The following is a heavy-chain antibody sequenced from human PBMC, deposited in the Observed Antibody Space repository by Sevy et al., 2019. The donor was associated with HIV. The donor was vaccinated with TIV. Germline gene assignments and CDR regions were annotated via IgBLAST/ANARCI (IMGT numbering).Heavy chain of an antibody. Sequence: SKTLSLTCGVYGGSFSGYYWNWIRQSPGKGLEWIGEINYTGNTNYNPSLKSRVFISIDTSRNEIFLELNSLTAADTAVYYCARVLGILDYSYGLDVWGQGTTVTVSS. D-gene: IGHD3-16*01. V-gene: IGHV4-34*01. CDR2: INYTGNT. J-gene: IGHJ6*02. CDR1: GGSFSGYY. CDR3: ARVLGILDYSYGLDV.